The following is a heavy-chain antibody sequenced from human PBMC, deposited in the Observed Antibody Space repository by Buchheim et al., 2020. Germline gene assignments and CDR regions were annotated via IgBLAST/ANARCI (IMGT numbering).Heavy chain of an antibody. D-gene: IGHD3-22*01. Sequence: QVQLQQWGAGLLKPSETLSLTCAVYGGSFSGYYWRWIRQPPGKGLEWIGEINHSGSTNYNPSLKSRVTISVDTSKNQVSLKLSSVTAADTAVYYCARGGRSPKGFYYDSSGYLAYWGQGTL. CDR3: ARGGRSPKGFYYDSSGYLAY. CDR2: INHSGST. CDR1: GGSFSGYY. V-gene: IGHV4-34*01. J-gene: IGHJ4*02.